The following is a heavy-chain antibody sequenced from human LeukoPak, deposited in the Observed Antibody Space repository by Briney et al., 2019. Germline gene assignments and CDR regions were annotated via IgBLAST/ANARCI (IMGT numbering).Heavy chain of an antibody. V-gene: IGHV1-69*06. CDR1: GGTFSSYA. CDR2: IIPILDTA. J-gene: IGHJ6*04. D-gene: IGHD3-10*01. CDR3: ARGLWFGELLGPYYYYYGMDV. Sequence: ASVKVSCKASGGTFSSYAISWVRQAPGQGLQWMRGIIPILDTANYAQKFQGRVTITADKSTSTAYMELSSLRSEDTAVYYCARGLWFGELLGPYYYYYGMDVWGKGTTVTVSS.